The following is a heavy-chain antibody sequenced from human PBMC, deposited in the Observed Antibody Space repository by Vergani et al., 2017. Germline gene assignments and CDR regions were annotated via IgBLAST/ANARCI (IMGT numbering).Heavy chain of an antibody. D-gene: IGHD3-10*01. J-gene: IGHJ5*02. CDR2: IASSDTTV. CDR3: ARDYLDFSGSGGTYCFDH. CDR1: GFFFSDYY. Sequence: VQMVESGGGLVQPGGSLRLSCTASGFFFSDYYMSWLRQAPGKGLEWISYIASSDTTVYYADSVKGRFTISRDNAKNSLYLEMNSLRAEDTAVYYCARDYLDFSGSGGTYCFDHWGQGTQVTVSS. V-gene: IGHV3-11*04.